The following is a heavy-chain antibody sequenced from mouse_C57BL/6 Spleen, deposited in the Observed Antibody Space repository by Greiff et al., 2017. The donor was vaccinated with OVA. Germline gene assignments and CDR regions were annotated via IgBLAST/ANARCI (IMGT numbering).Heavy chain of an antibody. D-gene: IGHD2-1*01. CDR2: IHPSDSDT. CDR1: GYTFTSYW. Sequence: QVQLQQPGAELVKPGASVKVSCKASGYTFTSYWMHWVKQRPGQGLEWIGRIHPSDSDTNYNQKFKGKATLTVDKSSSTAYMPLSSLTSEDSAVYYCAIEGAYGIFDYWGQGTTLTVSS. J-gene: IGHJ2*01. V-gene: IGHV1-74*01. CDR3: AIEGAYGIFDY.